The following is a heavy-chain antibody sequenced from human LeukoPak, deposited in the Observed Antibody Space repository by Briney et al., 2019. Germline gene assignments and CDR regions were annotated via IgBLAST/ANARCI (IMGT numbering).Heavy chain of an antibody. Sequence: ASVKVSCKASGYTFTSYGISWVRQAPGQGLEWMGWISAYNGNTNYAQKLQGRVTMTTDTSTSTAYMELRSLRSDDTAVYYCATGVNWNYEPYYYYMDVWGKGTTVTVSS. V-gene: IGHV1-18*01. CDR1: GYTFTSYG. CDR2: ISAYNGNT. CDR3: ATGVNWNYEPYYYYMDV. J-gene: IGHJ6*03. D-gene: IGHD1-7*01.